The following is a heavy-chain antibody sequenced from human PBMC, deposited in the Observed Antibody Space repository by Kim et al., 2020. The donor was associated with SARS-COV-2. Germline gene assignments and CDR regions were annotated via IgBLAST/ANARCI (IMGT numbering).Heavy chain of an antibody. V-gene: IGHV4-34*01. CDR1: GGSLSGYY. J-gene: IGHJ4*02. D-gene: IGHD6-13*01. CDR2: INHSGST. Sequence: SETLSLTCAVYGGSLSGYYWSWIRQSPGKGLEWIGEINHSGSTNYNPSLKSRVTISVDTSKNQFSLKLSSVTAADTAVYYCARVVNAAAADYCGQSTLVTVSS. CDR3: ARVVNAAAADY.